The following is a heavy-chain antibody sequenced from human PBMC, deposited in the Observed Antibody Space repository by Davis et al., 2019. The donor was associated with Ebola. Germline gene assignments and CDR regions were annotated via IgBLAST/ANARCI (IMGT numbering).Heavy chain of an antibody. CDR2: IWYDGSNK. CDR3: ARDYEVAAAGTYYYGMDV. CDR1: GFTFSSYG. J-gene: IGHJ6*02. D-gene: IGHD6-13*01. V-gene: IGHV3-33*08. Sequence: GESLKISCAASGFTFSSYGMHWVRQAPGKGLEWVAVIWYDGSNKYYADSVKGRFTISRENSKNTLYLQMNSLRAEDTAVYYCARDYEVAAAGTYYYGMDVWGQGTTVTVSS.